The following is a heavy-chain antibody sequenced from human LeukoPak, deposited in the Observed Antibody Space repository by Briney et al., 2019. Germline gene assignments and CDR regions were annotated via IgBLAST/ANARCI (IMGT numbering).Heavy chain of an antibody. CDR1: GFTFSSYA. Sequence: GGSLRLSCAASGFTFSSYAMSWVRQAPGKGLEWVSAISGSGGSTYYADSVKGRFTISRDNSKQTLYLQMNSLRAEDTAVYYCARNPVVPAAMGYYYYGMDVWGQGTTVTVSS. CDR2: ISGSGGST. V-gene: IGHV3-23*01. J-gene: IGHJ6*02. CDR3: ARNPVVPAAMGYYYYGMDV. D-gene: IGHD2-2*01.